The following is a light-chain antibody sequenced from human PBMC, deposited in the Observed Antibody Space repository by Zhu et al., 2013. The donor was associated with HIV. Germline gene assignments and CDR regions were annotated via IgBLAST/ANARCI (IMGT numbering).Light chain of an antibody. CDR1: QSVSGSY. V-gene: IGKV3-20*01. Sequence: EIVLTQSPGTLSLSPGERASLSCRASQSVSGSYLAWYQQRPGQAPRLVIYGASSRATGIPDRFSGSGSGTDFTLTISRLEREDFAVYYCQQYGSSPLTFGGGTKVEIK. CDR2: GAS. CDR3: QQYGSSPLT. J-gene: IGKJ4*01.